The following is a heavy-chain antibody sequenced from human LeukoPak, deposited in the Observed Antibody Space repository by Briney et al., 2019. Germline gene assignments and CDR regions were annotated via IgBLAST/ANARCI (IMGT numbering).Heavy chain of an antibody. J-gene: IGHJ4*02. Sequence: SETLSLTCAVYGGSFSGYYWGWIRQPPGKGLEWIGEINHSGSTNYNPSLKSRVTISVDTSKNQFSLKLSSVTAADTAVYYCAREVQYIAAAGSHKPRYYFDYWGQGTLVTVSS. CDR2: INHSGST. CDR1: GGSFSGYY. CDR3: AREVQYIAAAGSHKPRYYFDY. V-gene: IGHV4-34*01. D-gene: IGHD6-13*01.